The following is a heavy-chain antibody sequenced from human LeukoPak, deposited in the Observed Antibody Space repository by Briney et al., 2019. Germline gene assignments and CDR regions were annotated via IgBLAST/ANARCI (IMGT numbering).Heavy chain of an antibody. CDR3: ARGRSITLLRGVAMSDGFDI. J-gene: IGHJ3*02. Sequence: PGGSLRLSCEASGFTFSNYGMNWVCQAPGKGLEWVSFTDTSGNYIYYGDSVKGRFTISRDNARNLLFLQMNGLRAEDTAVYYCARGRSITLLRGVAMSDGFDIWGQGAMVAVSS. V-gene: IGHV3-21*06. CDR2: TDTSGNYI. D-gene: IGHD3-10*01. CDR1: GFTFSNYG.